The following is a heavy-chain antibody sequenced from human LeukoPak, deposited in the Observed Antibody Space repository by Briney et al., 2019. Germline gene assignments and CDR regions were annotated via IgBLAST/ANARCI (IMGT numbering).Heavy chain of an antibody. CDR1: GFTFTSYE. D-gene: IGHD4-23*01. V-gene: IGHV3-48*03. J-gene: IGHJ4*02. CDR3: VRITVVPDY. CDR2: ISSSGKTI. Sequence: SGGSLRLSCAASGFTFTSYEMNWVRQAPGKGLEWVSYISSSGKTIYYADSVQGRFTISRDNAKNSLYLQMNSLRAEDTAVYYCVRITVVPDYWGQGTLVTVSS.